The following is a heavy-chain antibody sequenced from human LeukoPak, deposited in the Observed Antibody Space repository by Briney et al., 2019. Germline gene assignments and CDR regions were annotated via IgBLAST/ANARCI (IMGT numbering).Heavy chain of an antibody. CDR1: GFTVSSNY. D-gene: IGHD3-9*01. CDR2: IYSGGST. V-gene: IGHV3-66*01. CDR3: ASAGGILRYFDWLYPFDY. J-gene: IGHJ4*02. Sequence: PGGSLRLSCAASGFTVSSNYMSWVRQAPGKGLEWVAVIYSGGSTYYSDSVKGRLTISRDNSKNTLYLQMNSLRAEDTAVYYCASAGGILRYFDWLYPFDYWGQGTLVTVSS.